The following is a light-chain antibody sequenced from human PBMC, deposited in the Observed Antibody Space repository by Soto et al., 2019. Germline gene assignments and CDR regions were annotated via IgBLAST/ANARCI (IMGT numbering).Light chain of an antibody. V-gene: IGKV1-5*03. CDR2: KAS. Sequence: DIQMTQSPSTLSASVGGRVTITCRASQYISSWLAWYQQKPGKAPKLLIYKASSLESGVPSRFSGSGSGTEFTLTFSSLQPDDFATYYCQQYNSQRTFGQGTKVEIK. J-gene: IGKJ1*01. CDR3: QQYNSQRT. CDR1: QYISSW.